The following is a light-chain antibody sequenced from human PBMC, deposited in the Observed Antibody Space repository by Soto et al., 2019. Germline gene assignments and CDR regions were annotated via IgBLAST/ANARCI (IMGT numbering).Light chain of an antibody. V-gene: IGLV2-14*03. J-gene: IGLJ3*02. CDR1: SSDVGGYNY. CDR2: EVS. CDR3: TSFTGSSTWV. Sequence: QSVLTQPASVSGSPGQSITISCTGTSSDVGGYNYVSWFQQHPGKAPKLKIYEVSNRPSGVSNRFSGSKSGYTASLTISGLQAEDEADYYCTSFTGSSTWVFGGGTKLTVL.